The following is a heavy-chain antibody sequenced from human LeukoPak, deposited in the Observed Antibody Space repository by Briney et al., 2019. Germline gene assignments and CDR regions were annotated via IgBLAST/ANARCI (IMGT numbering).Heavy chain of an antibody. J-gene: IGHJ6*04. CDR3: ARGIVRGGGAYYGIDV. CDR1: GPSVSSGDSY. CDR2: IYHSEST. Sequence: PSETLSLTCIVSGPSVSSGDSYWNWLRQPPGKGLEWIAYIYHSESTNYNPSLKSRGSISLDTSKNQFSLKLISGTTADTAIYYCARGIVRGGGAYYGIDVWGKGTTVTVSS. D-gene: IGHD3-10*02. V-gene: IGHV4-61*08.